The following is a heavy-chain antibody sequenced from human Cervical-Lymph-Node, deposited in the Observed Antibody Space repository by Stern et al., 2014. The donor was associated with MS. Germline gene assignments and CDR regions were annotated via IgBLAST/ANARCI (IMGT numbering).Heavy chain of an antibody. CDR2: IYPGDSDT. CDR3: ARDYGDYAFDY. CDR1: GYSFTANW. Sequence: EVQLEGSGAEVKKPGESLKISCKGSGYSFTANWIAWVRQMPGKGLEWMGIIYPGDSDTRYSPSFQGQVTTSADKSISTAYLQWSSLKASDTAMYYCARDYGDYAFDYWGQGTLVTVSS. D-gene: IGHD4-17*01. J-gene: IGHJ4*02. V-gene: IGHV5-51*01.